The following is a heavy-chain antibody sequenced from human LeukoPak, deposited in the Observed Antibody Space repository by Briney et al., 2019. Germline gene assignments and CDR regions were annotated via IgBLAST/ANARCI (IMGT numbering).Heavy chain of an antibody. CDR3: ARELSGTYYGGNWFDP. D-gene: IGHD1-26*01. V-gene: IGHV1-18*01. CDR2: ISGYNGNT. CDR1: GYTFTSYG. J-gene: IGHJ5*02. Sequence: GASVKVSCKASGYTFTSYGLSWVRQAPGQGLEWMGWISGYNGNTSYAQKLQGRVTMTTDTSTSTAYMELRSLRSDDTAVYYCARELSGTYYGGNWFDPWGQGTLVTVSS.